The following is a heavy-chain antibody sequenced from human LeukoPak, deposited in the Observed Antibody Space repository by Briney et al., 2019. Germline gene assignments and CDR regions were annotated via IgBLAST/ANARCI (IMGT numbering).Heavy chain of an antibody. J-gene: IGHJ4*02. D-gene: IGHD2-15*01. CDR2: ISGSGDST. V-gene: IGHV3-23*01. Sequence: GGSLRLSCAASGFTFSTYAMNWVRQAPGRGLEWVSAISGSGDSTYYADSAKGRFTISRDNSQATMYLQMNSLRAEDTAVYYCAKDWTPTRALNSVVVVAASAHWGQGTLVTVSS. CDR3: AKDWTPTRALNSVVVVAASAH. CDR1: GFTFSTYA.